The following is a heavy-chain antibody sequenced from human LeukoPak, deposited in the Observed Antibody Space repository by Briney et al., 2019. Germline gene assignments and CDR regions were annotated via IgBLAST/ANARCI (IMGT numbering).Heavy chain of an antibody. J-gene: IGHJ6*03. D-gene: IGHD6-13*01. Sequence: SQTLSLTXTVSGGSISSGSYYSSWIRQPAGKGLEWIGRIYASGSTNYNPSLKSRVTISVDTSKNQFSLKLSSVTAADTAVYYCARDPGAAADYYYYYYMDVWGKGTTVTVSS. CDR1: GGSISSGSYY. CDR2: IYASGST. CDR3: ARDPGAAADYYYYYYMDV. V-gene: IGHV4-61*02.